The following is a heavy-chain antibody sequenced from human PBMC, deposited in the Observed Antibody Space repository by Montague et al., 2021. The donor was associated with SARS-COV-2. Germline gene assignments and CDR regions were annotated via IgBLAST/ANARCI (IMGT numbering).Heavy chain of an antibody. D-gene: IGHD2-8*01. J-gene: IGHJ5*02. CDR1: GSYLRGHF. V-gene: IGHV4-59*11. Sequence: SETLSLTCSVSGSYLRGHFWSWVRQPPGQRLEWIGYILYNGTATXNPALRIRLTMSVDMSRNQFSLELRSMTVTDTAFYYCTRGNGWYQPWGRGTLVTVSS. CDR3: TRGNGWYQP. CDR2: ILYNGTA.